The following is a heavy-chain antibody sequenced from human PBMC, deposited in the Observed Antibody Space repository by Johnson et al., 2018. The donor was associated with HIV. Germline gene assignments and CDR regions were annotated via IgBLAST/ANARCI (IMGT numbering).Heavy chain of an antibody. CDR1: GFTFSSYG. J-gene: IGHJ3*01. Sequence: QVQLVESGGGVVQPGRSLRLSCAPSGFTFSSYGMHWVRQAPGKGLECVAVISYDGSNKYYADSVKGRFTISRDNAKNSLYLQMNSLRAEDTAVYYCARGSRYTYDNDDVYLLQAFDVWGQGTVVTVSS. D-gene: IGHD3-16*01. V-gene: IGHV3-30*03. CDR2: ISYDGSNK. CDR3: ARGSRYTYDNDDVYLLQAFDV.